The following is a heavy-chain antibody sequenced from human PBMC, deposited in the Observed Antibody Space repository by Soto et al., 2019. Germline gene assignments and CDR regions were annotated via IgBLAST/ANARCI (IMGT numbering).Heavy chain of an antibody. Sequence: TGGSLRLSCAGSGLTLSRYWMSWVRQVPGKGLEWLANIKQDGSEKIYVDSVKGRFTISRDNAKNSVYLQMNSLRAEDTAFYYCARDHVLGAPTLDFWGQGTLVTVSS. D-gene: IGHD1-26*01. CDR1: GLTLSRYW. CDR2: IKQDGSEK. J-gene: IGHJ4*02. V-gene: IGHV3-7*01. CDR3: ARDHVLGAPTLDF.